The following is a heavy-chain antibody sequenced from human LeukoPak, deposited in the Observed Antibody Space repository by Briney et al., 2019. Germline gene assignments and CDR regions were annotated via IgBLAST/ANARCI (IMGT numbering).Heavy chain of an antibody. J-gene: IGHJ4*02. CDR2: IYYSGSI. Sequence: PSETLSLTCAVYGGSFSGYYWSWIRQPPGKGLEWIGYIYYSGSIKYNPSLKSRVTISIDTSKNQFSLKLNSVTAADTAVYYCARVAGGWSYYFDSWGQGTLVTVSS. D-gene: IGHD6-19*01. CDR3: ARVAGGWSYYFDS. V-gene: IGHV4-59*01. CDR1: GGSFSGYY.